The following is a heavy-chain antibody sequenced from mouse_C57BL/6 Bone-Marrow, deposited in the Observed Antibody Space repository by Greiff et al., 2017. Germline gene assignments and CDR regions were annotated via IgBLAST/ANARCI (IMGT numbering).Heavy chain of an antibody. CDR3: ARETTVVADYAMDY. J-gene: IGHJ4*01. V-gene: IGHV5-16*01. CDR2: INYDGSST. Sequence: EVMLVESEGGLVQPGRSMKLSCTASGFTFSDYYMAWVRQVPEKGLEWVANINYDGSSTYSLDSLQSRFIISRDNAKNILYLQMSSLKCDDTATYYFARETTVVADYAMDYWGQGTSVTVSS. D-gene: IGHD1-1*01. CDR1: GFTFSDYY.